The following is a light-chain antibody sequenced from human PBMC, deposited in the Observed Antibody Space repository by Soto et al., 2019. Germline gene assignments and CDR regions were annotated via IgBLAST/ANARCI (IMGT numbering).Light chain of an antibody. CDR1: QSVSTSY. CDR3: QQCGPSLKYT. Sequence: DIVLTQSPGTLSLSPGDRATLSCRASQSVSTSYLAWYQQKPGQAPRLLIYGASSRATGIPDRFSGSGSGTDFTLTISRVEPEDFAVYYCQQCGPSLKYTFGQGTTLEIK. V-gene: IGKV3-20*01. J-gene: IGKJ2*01. CDR2: GAS.